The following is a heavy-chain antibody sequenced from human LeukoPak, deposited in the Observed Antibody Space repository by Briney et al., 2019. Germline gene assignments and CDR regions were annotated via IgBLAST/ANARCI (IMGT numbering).Heavy chain of an antibody. V-gene: IGHV4-59*01. J-gene: IGHJ6*02. CDR1: GGSISSYY. Sequence: SETLSLTCTVSGGSISSYYWSWIRQPPGKGLEWVGYIYYSGSTNYNPSLKSRVTISVDTSKNQFSLKLSSVTAADTAVYYCARDSYYGSGSYRYGMDVWGQGTTVTVSS. CDR2: IYYSGST. CDR3: ARDSYYGSGSYRYGMDV. D-gene: IGHD3-10*01.